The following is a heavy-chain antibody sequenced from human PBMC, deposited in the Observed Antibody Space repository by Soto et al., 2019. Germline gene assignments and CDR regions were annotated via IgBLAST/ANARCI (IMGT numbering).Heavy chain of an antibody. D-gene: IGHD1-1*01. Sequence: QVQAQESGPGLVKPSQTLSLTCTVSGASVSSSDYYWRWFRQPPGKGPEWIGYISYTGITSYNPSLKSRVTMSIDTSKNQFSLNVRSVTAAYTAVYYCEASGGYWGQGTLVTVSS. CDR1: GASVSSSDYY. V-gene: IGHV4-30-4*01. CDR2: ISYTGIT. J-gene: IGHJ4*02. CDR3: EASGGY.